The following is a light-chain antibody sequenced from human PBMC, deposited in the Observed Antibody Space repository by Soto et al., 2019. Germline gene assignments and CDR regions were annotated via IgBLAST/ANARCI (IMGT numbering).Light chain of an antibody. J-gene: IGKJ2*01. CDR2: AAS. CDR3: QKSYSMPYA. Sequence: DIQMTQSPSSLAASLGEIATITCRASQTTNNYLNWYRLKPGKAPKLLIYAASTLQTGVPSRFTGSGSGTDCTLTLIRLQPEDYATDFGQKSYSMPYAFVPGTKVDIK. CDR1: QTTNNY. V-gene: IGKV1-39*01.